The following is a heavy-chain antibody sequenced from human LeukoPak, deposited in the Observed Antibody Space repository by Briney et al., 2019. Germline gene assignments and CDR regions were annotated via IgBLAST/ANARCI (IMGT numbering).Heavy chain of an antibody. Sequence: GGSLRLSCAASGFTFSSYGMHWVRQAPGKGLEWVAVIWYDGSNKYYADSVKGRFTISRDNSKNTLYLQMNSLRAEDTAVYYCARGVAAAGTREVYFDYWGQGTLVTVSS. CDR3: ARGVAAAGTREVYFDY. V-gene: IGHV3-33*01. J-gene: IGHJ4*02. CDR2: IWYDGSNK. CDR1: GFTFSSYG. D-gene: IGHD6-13*01.